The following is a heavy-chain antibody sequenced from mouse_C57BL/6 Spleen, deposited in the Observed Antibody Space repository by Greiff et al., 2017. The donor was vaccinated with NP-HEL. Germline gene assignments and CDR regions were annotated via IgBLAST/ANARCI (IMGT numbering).Heavy chain of an antibody. D-gene: IGHD1-1*01. V-gene: IGHV1-18*01. CDR2: INPNNGGT. J-gene: IGHJ4*01. Sequence: EVQLQQSGPELVKPGASVKIPCKASGYTFTDYNMDWVKQSHGKSLEWIGDINPNNGGTIYNQKFKGKATLTVDKSSSTAYMELRSLTSEDTAVYYCARGPTTVVAKKVYAMDYWGQGTSVTVSS. CDR1: GYTFTDYN. CDR3: ARGPTTVVAKKVYAMDY.